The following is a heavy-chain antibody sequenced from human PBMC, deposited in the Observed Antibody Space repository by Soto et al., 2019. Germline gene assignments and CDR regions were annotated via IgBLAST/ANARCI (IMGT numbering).Heavy chain of an antibody. CDR3: TTGGGTMDY. J-gene: IGHJ4*02. CDR1: GFTFTNAW. CDR2: IKSKTEGGTT. D-gene: IGHD3-16*01. Sequence: EVQLVESGGGLVKPGGSLRLSCAASGFTFTNAWMSWVRQAPGKGLECVGRIKSKTEGGTTDYAAPVKGRFTISRDDSKNTLYLQLNGLKTEDTATYYGTTGGGTMDYWGQGTLVTVSS. V-gene: IGHV3-15*01.